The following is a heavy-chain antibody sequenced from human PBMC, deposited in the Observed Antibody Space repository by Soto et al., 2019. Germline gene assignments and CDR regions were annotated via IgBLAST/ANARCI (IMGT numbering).Heavy chain of an antibody. V-gene: IGHV1-2*04. Sequence: ASVLVSCQASGYTFTGYYMHWVRQAPGQGLEWMGWINPNSGGTNYAQKFQGWVTMTRDTSISTAYMELSRLRSDDTAVDYGARDGNYCSSTSCYTNWFDPWGQGTLVTVSS. D-gene: IGHD2-2*02. CDR1: GYTFTGYY. CDR3: ARDGNYCSSTSCYTNWFDP. CDR2: INPNSGGT. J-gene: IGHJ5*02.